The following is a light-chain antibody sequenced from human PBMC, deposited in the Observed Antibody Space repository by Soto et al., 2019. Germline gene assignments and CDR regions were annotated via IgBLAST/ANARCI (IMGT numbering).Light chain of an antibody. CDR1: QSVSSSY. CDR2: GAS. J-gene: IGKJ5*01. V-gene: IGKV3-20*01. Sequence: EIVLTQSPGTLSLSPVERATLSCRASQSVSSSYLAWYQQKPGQAPRLLIYGASSRATGIPDRFSGSGSGTDFTLTISRLEPEDFAVYYCQQYGRGFGQGTRLEIK. CDR3: QQYGRG.